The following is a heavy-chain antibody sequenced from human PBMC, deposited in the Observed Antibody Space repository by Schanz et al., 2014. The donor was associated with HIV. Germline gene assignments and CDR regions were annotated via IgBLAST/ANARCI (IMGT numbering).Heavy chain of an antibody. J-gene: IGHJ4*02. V-gene: IGHV3-23*01. CDR2: ISSSGGST. Sequence: EVQMLESGGGLAQPGGSLRLSCEASGFTFNTYAMAWVRQAPGKGLEWVSTISSSGGSTYSADSVKGRFTISRDNSKNTLFLQMNSVKLDDTAIYFCAKGRDMGATLVQFDYWGQGTLVTVPS. D-gene: IGHD1-26*01. CDR3: AKGRDMGATLVQFDY. CDR1: GFTFNTYA.